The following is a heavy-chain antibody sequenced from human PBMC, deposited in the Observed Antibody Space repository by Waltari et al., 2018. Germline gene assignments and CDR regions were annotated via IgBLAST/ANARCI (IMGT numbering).Heavy chain of an antibody. V-gene: IGHV3-74*03. D-gene: IGHD3-16*01. Sequence: EVQVMESGGDLVQPGGSLRLSCVASGFTFNNYWMHWVRQAPGKGLMGVSYINNDGTNTAYADSVKGRFTISRDNAKNTLYLQMNSLKAEDTAVYYCARGLGGFDYWGQGTPVTVSS. CDR1: GFTFNNYW. CDR3: ARGLGGFDY. J-gene: IGHJ4*02. CDR2: INNDGTNT.